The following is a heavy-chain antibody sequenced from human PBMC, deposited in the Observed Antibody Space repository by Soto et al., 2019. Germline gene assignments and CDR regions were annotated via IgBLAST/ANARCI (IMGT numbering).Heavy chain of an antibody. V-gene: IGHV3-21*01. CDR3: ARVQWLASHL. CDR1: GFTFSSYS. J-gene: IGHJ3*01. Sequence: ESGGGLVKPGGSLRLSCAASGFTFSSYSMNWVRQAPGKGLEWVSTITTSSTSIYYADSVKGRFTISRDNAKNSLYPQMNSLRVEDTAVYYWARVQWLASHLWGQGTMVTVSS. D-gene: IGHD6-19*01. CDR2: ITTSSTSI.